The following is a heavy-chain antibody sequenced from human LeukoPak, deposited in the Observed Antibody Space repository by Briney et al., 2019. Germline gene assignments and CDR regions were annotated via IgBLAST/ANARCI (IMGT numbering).Heavy chain of an antibody. D-gene: IGHD5-18*01. J-gene: IGHJ4*02. CDR3: ASSYGYGIHDY. CDR2: IYTSGST. V-gene: IGHV4-4*07. Sequence: SETLSLTCTVSGGSISSYYWSWIRQPAGKGLKWIGRIYTSGSTNYNPSLKSRVTMSVDTSKNQFSLKLSSVTAADTAVYYCASSYGYGIHDYWGQGALVTVSS. CDR1: GGSISSYY.